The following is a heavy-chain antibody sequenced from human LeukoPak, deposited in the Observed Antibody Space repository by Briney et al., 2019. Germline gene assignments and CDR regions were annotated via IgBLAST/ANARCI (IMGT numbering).Heavy chain of an antibody. D-gene: IGHD2/OR15-2a*01. CDR3: ASPRADRSTWYAVDY. V-gene: IGHV4-4*02. CDR1: GFTFSSYSM. CDR2: VYDNGST. Sequence: GVLRLSCAASGFTFSSYSMNWVRQSPGKGLEWIGEVYDNGSTNYNPSLKSRVTISVDKSKNQFSLKLTSVTAADTAVYYCASPRADRSTWYAVDYWGQGTLVTVSS. J-gene: IGHJ4*02.